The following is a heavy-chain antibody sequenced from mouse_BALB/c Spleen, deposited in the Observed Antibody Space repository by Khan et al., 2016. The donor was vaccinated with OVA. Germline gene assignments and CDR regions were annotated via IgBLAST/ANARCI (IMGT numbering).Heavy chain of an antibody. CDR2: INPYNDGT. CDR3: ARRDYFGSSSFAY. Sequence: EVQLQQSGPELVKPGASVKMSCKASGYTFTSYVMHWVKQKPGQGLEWIGYINPYNDGTKYNEKFKGKATLSSDKSSSTAYMERSSLTSEDSAVYYCARRDYFGSSSFAYWGQGTLVTVSA. J-gene: IGHJ3*01. CDR1: GYTFTSYV. D-gene: IGHD1-1*01. V-gene: IGHV1S136*01.